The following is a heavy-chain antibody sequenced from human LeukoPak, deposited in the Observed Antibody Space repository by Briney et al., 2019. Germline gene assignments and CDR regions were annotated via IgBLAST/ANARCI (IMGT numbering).Heavy chain of an antibody. CDR1: GGSIGTNTYY. J-gene: IGHJ4*02. Sequence: SETLSLTCTVSGGSIGTNTYYWGWIRQPPGKGLEWIGSIYYSGRTYYNPSLKRRVTISVDTSKNQFSLNLSSVTAADTAVYYCARVALWFGERYYFDYWGQGTLVTVSS. V-gene: IGHV4-39*01. CDR2: IYYSGRT. CDR3: ARVALWFGERYYFDY. D-gene: IGHD3-10*01.